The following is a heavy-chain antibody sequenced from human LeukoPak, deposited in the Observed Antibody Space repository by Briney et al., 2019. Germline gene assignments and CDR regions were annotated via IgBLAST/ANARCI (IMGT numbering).Heavy chain of an antibody. CDR2: ISGSGGST. CDR3: ARDFSEDYYDSSGYYLGY. CDR1: GFTFSSYA. Sequence: GGSLRLSCAASGFTFSSYAMSWVRQAPGKGLEWVSAISGSGGSTYYADSVKGRFTISRDNSKNTLYLQMNSLRAEDTAVYYCARDFSEDYYDSSGYYLGYWGQGTLVTVSS. V-gene: IGHV3-23*01. J-gene: IGHJ4*02. D-gene: IGHD3-22*01.